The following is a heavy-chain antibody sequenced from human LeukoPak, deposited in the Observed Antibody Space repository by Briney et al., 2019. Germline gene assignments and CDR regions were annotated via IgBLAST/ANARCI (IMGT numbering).Heavy chain of an antibody. J-gene: IGHJ4*02. CDR2: ICGDGVSR. Sequence: GWSLSLSCAASGFMFDEYAMHGLGQVPGKGLEWVSLICGDGVSRFYADSEKGRFTISRDNNNDSLSLQMNRLTTEDTAYYYCAREQFSHTSNYFDTWGQGSLVSVSS. CDR1: GFMFDEYA. V-gene: IGHV3-43*02. D-gene: IGHD5-24*01. CDR3: AREQFSHTSNYFDT.